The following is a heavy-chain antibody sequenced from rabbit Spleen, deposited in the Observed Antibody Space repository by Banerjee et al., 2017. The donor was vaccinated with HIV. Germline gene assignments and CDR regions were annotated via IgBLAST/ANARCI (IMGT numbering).Heavy chain of an antibody. CDR2: IYGSSSVST. V-gene: IGHV1S40*01. CDR3: ARDAYGDNDHTYFDL. Sequence: QSLEESGGDLVKTGASLTLTCTASGFSFSSGYDMCWVRQAPGKGPEWIACIYGSSSVSTYYASWAKGRFTISKTSSTTVTLQMTSLTGADTATYFCARDAYGDNDHTYFDLWGPGTLVTVS. J-gene: IGHJ4*01. CDR1: GFSFSSGYD. D-gene: IGHD2-1*01.